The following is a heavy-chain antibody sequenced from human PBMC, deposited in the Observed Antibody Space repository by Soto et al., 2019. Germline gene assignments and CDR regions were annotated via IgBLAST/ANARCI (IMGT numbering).Heavy chain of an antibody. D-gene: IGHD6-19*01. Sequence: ASGPTLVNPTQTLTLTCTFSGFSLSTSGMRVSWIRQPPGKALEWLARIDWDDDKFYSTSLKTRLTISKDTSKNQEVLTMTNMDPVDTATYSGARSDSSGWSGYFDYWGQGTLVTVSS. V-gene: IGHV2-70*04. J-gene: IGHJ4*02. CDR3: ARSDSSGWSGYFDY. CDR1: GFSLSTSGMR. CDR2: IDWDDDK.